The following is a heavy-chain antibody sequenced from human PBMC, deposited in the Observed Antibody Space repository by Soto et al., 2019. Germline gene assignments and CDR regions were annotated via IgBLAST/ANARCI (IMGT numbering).Heavy chain of an antibody. D-gene: IGHD3-16*01. CDR1: GASMSDYY. CDR3: ARSGHTFAGVV. CDR2: LHYSGSA. J-gene: IGHJ4*02. Sequence: SETLSLTCTVSGASMSDYYGSWIRQSPRKGLEHIGYLHYSGSANYNPSLKSRVTISMDTSKNQFFLKLTSVIAADTAIYYCARSGHTFAGVVWGQGILVTVSS. V-gene: IGHV4-59*01.